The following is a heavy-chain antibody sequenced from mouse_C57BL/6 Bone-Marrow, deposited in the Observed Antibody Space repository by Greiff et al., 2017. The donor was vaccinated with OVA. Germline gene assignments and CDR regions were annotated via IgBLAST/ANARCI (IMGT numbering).Heavy chain of an antibody. CDR2: ISDGGSYT. CDR3: ARGYGLDY. Sequence: EVQLVEPGGGLVKPGGSLKLSCAASGFTFSSYAMSWVRQTPEKRLEWVATISDGGSYTYYPDNVKGRFTITRDKAKNNLYLQMSHLKSEDTAMYYCARGYGLDYWGQGTTLTVSS. CDR1: GFTFSSYA. D-gene: IGHD1-1*01. J-gene: IGHJ2*01. V-gene: IGHV5-4*01.